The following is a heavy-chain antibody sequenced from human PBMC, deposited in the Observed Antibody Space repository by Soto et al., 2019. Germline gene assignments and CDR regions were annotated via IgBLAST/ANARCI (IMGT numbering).Heavy chain of an antibody. Sequence: EVQLLESGGGLVQPGGSLRLSCAASGFTFSSFAMSWVRQAPGKGLEWVSAISGSGVSTYYADSVKGRFTISRDNSKNPLYLQMNSLRAEDTAVSYCAKGAVDDGDDYNDSFDIWGQGTMVTVSS. V-gene: IGHV3-23*01. CDR1: GFTFSSFA. CDR2: ISGSGVST. J-gene: IGHJ3*02. CDR3: AKGAVDDGDDYNDSFDI. D-gene: IGHD4-17*01.